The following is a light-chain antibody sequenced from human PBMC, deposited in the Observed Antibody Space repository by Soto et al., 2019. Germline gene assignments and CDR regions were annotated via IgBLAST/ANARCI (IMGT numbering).Light chain of an antibody. Sequence: QSALTQPPSASGSPGQSVTISCTGTTRDVGGYNYVSWYQQHPGQAPKLIIYEVVKRPSGVPDRISGSKSGNTASLTVSGLQIEDEADYYCSSYRDYNKFVFGEGTKVTVL. J-gene: IGLJ2*01. CDR3: SSYRDYNKFV. CDR1: TRDVGGYNY. V-gene: IGLV2-8*01. CDR2: EVV.